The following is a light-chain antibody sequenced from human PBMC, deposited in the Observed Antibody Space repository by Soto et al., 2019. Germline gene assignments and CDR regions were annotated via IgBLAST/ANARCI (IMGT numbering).Light chain of an antibody. CDR2: GAS. Sequence: EIVLTQSPGTLSLSPGERATLSCRASQSVSSSYLAWYQQKPGQAPRLLIYGASSRATGIPDRFSGSGSGTDFTLTISRLEPEDFAVYYRQQYGSSPGVTFGQGTKVDIK. J-gene: IGKJ2*01. V-gene: IGKV3-20*01. CDR3: QQYGSSPGVT. CDR1: QSVSSSY.